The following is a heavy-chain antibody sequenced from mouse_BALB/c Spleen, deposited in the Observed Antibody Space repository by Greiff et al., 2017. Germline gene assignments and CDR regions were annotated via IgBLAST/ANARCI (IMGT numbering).Heavy chain of an antibody. V-gene: IGHV2-2*02. Sequence: QVQLQQSGPGLVQPSQSLSITCTVSGFSLTSYCVHWVRQSPGKGLEWLGVIWRGGSTNYNAAFISRMSISTDNSKSQVFFKMNSLQTNDTAIYYCARNYYSGDWFAYWGQGTLVTVSA. CDR3: ARNYYSGDWFAY. D-gene: IGHD2-12*01. CDR2: IWRGGST. CDR1: GFSLTSYC. J-gene: IGHJ3*01.